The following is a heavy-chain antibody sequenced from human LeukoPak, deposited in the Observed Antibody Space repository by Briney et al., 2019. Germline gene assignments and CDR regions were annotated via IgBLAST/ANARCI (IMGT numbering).Heavy chain of an antibody. D-gene: IGHD1-26*01. CDR1: GFTFSSYG. J-gene: IGHJ4*02. Sequence: GRSLRLSCAASGFTFSSYGMHWVRQAPGKGLEWVAVISYDGSNKYYADSVKGRFTISRDNSKNTLYLQMNSLRAEDMAVYYCAKVYAGATHPDYWGQGTLVTVSS. V-gene: IGHV3-30*18. CDR2: ISYDGSNK. CDR3: AKVYAGATHPDY.